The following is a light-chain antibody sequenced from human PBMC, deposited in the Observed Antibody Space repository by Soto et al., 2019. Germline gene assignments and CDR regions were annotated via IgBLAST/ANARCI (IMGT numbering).Light chain of an antibody. J-gene: IGKJ4*01. CDR3: QQYANSPLT. Sequence: EIVLTQSPGTLSLYPGERATLSCRASQSVGKDYLGWFQQKLGQAPRLVIYDASNRATGIPDRFSGSGSGTDFTLTISRLEPEDVAVYFGQQYANSPLTFGGGTKVEIK. CDR1: QSVGKDY. V-gene: IGKV3-20*01. CDR2: DAS.